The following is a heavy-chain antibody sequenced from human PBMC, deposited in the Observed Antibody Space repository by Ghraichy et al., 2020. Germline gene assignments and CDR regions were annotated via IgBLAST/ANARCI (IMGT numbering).Heavy chain of an antibody. D-gene: IGHD3-10*01. V-gene: IGHV3-7*03. CDR3: ARSGVLWFGDSYSDN. CDR1: GFTFNIHW. Sequence: GGSLRLSCAASGFTFNIHWMSWVRQAPGKGLEWVANIKEDGSETYYVDSVKGRFTIFRDNAKNSLYLQMNSLRVDDTAVYYCARSGVLWFGDSYSDNWGQGTLVTVSS. J-gene: IGHJ4*02. CDR2: IKEDGSET.